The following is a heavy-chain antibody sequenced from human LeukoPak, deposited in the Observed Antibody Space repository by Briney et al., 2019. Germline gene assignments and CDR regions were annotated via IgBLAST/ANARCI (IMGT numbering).Heavy chain of an antibody. V-gene: IGHV3-11*04. CDR1: GSTSNNYA. Sequence: GGSLRLSCVGSGSTSNNYAMTWIRQAPGNGLEWVSYVSSSGTTIHNADSVKGRFTISRDNAKNSLYLQMNSLRAEDTAVYYCARVRGSYCSDYWGQGALVTVSS. J-gene: IGHJ4*02. D-gene: IGHD1-26*01. CDR2: VSSSGTTI. CDR3: ARVRGSYCSDY.